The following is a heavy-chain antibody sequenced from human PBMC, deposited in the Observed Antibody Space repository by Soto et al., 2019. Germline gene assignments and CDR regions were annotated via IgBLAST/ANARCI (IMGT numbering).Heavy chain of an antibody. CDR3: VRASGSTYHDAFDV. CDR2: ISADGSDN. J-gene: IGHJ3*01. D-gene: IGHD2-2*01. CDR1: GFTFRSYV. Sequence: QVQVVESGGGVVQPGRSLRLACAASGFTFRSYVIHWVRQAPGKGLEWVAVISADGSDNYYADSVKGRFTISRDNPKNTLYLQVNSLRAEDTAVYYCVRASGSTYHDAFDVWGQGTLVTVSS. V-gene: IGHV3-30-3*01.